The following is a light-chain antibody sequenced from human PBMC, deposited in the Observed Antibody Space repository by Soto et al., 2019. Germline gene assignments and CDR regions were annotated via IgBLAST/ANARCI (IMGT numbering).Light chain of an antibody. CDR2: EVT. CDR3: SSFAGINSFV. CDR1: TSDIGAYNY. Sequence: QSVLTQPPSASGSPGQSVTISCTGTTSDIGAYNYVSWYQQRPGKAPKLIIYEVTRRPSGVPDRIFGSKYDSTASLTVSGRHAEDAAYYYCSSFAGINSFVFGAGTKGTVL. V-gene: IGLV2-8*01. J-gene: IGLJ1*01.